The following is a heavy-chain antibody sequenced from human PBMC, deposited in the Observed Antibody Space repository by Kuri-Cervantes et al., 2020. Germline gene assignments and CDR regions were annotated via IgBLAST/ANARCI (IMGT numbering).Heavy chain of an antibody. CDR2: IYPGDSDT. V-gene: IGHV5-51*01. CDR3: ARHGREAADY. D-gene: IGHD1-14*01. Sequence: GGSLRLSCKGSGYSFTTYWIGWVRQMPGKGLEWIGIIYPGDSDTRYSPSFQGQVTISADKSISTAYLQWSSLKASDTAMYYCARHGREAADYWGQGTLVTVSS. J-gene: IGHJ4*02. CDR1: GYSFTTYW.